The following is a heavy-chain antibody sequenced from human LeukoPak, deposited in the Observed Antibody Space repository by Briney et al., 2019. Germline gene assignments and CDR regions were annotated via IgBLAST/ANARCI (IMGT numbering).Heavy chain of an antibody. J-gene: IGHJ4*02. CDR1: GYTFTNYG. V-gene: IGHV1-18*01. Sequence: AASVKVSCTASGYTFTNYGITWVRQAPGQGLEWMGWINTYNGKTNYTQELQGRVTMTTDTSTGTAYMELRSLRSDDTALYYCARGPIAAAGDSWGQGTLVTVSS. D-gene: IGHD6-13*01. CDR2: INTYNGKT. CDR3: ARGPIAAAGDS.